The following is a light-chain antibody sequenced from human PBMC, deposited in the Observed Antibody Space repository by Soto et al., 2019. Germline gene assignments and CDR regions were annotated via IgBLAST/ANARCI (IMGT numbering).Light chain of an antibody. CDR2: KAS. CDR3: QQYNSYSQWT. CDR1: QSISSW. V-gene: IGKV1-5*03. Sequence: DIQMTQSPSTLSASVGDRVTITCRASQSISSWLAWYQQKPGKAPNLLIYKASSLESGVPSRFSGSGSGTEFTLTISSLQPDDFATYYCQQYNSYSQWTCGQGTKVEIK. J-gene: IGKJ1*01.